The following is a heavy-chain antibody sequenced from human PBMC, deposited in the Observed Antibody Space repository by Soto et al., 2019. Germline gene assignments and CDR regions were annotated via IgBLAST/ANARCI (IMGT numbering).Heavy chain of an antibody. CDR1: GGSITSNW. CDR3: VRNDWPRVNP. CDR2: IHHSGSF. D-gene: IGHD3-9*01. J-gene: IGHJ5*02. Sequence: LSLTCAVSGGSITSNWWSWVRQPPGKGLEWIGEIHHSGSFNYNPSLRSRVTISIDKSKNQLSLKLTSVTAADTAVHYCVRNDWPRVNPWCLVTL. V-gene: IGHV4-4*02.